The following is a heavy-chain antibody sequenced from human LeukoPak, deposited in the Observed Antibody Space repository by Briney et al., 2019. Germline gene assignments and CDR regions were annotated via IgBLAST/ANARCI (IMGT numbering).Heavy chain of an antibody. CDR1: GFTFSSYS. Sequence: GGSLRLSCAASGFTFSSYSMNWVRQAPGKGLEWVSSISSSSSYIYYADSVKGRFTIPRDNARNSLYLQMNSLRAEDTAVYYCARARAAARFDYWGQGTLVTVSS. D-gene: IGHD6-6*01. CDR3: ARARAAARFDY. CDR2: ISSSSSYI. V-gene: IGHV3-21*01. J-gene: IGHJ4*02.